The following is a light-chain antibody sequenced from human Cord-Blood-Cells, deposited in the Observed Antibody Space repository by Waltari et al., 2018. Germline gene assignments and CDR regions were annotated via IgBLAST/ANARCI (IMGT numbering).Light chain of an antibody. V-gene: IGKV1-39*01. Sequence: DIQMTQPPSSLSASVEARITITCRASQSISSYLNWYQQKPGKAPQLLIYAASSLQSGVPSRFSGSGSGTDFTLTISSLQPEDFATYYCQQSYSTPYTFGQGTKLEIK. J-gene: IGKJ2*01. CDR3: QQSYSTPYT. CDR1: QSISSY. CDR2: AAS.